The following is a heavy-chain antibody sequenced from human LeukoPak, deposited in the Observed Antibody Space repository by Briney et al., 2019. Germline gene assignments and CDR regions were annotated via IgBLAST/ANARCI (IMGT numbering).Heavy chain of an antibody. CDR1: GDSISSGDYC. CDR2: SYNSGST. J-gene: IGHJ4*02. Sequence: SETLSLTCAVSGDSISSGDYCWSWIRQPPGKALDWIGYSYNSGSTKYNPSLRSRVTISVDTSKNQFSLKLSSVTAEDKAVYYCARQGDVFLWFGELLGGFDYWGQGTLVTVSS. CDR3: ARQGDVFLWFGELLGGFDY. D-gene: IGHD3-10*01. V-gene: IGHV4-30-4*07.